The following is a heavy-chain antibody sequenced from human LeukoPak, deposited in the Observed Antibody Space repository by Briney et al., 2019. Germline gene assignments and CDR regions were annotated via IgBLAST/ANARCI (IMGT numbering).Heavy chain of an antibody. CDR2: IGSSGTAI. J-gene: IGHJ4*02. Sequence: GGSLRLSCAASGFTFSGYEMNWVRQAPGKGLEWVSYIGSSGTAIYYADSVRGRFTISRDNAKNSLYLQMNSLRAEDTAVYYCAREDCSSTSCYDPSVSDYWGQGTLVTVSS. CDR3: AREDCSSTSCYDPSVSDY. V-gene: IGHV3-48*03. CDR1: GFTFSGYE. D-gene: IGHD2-2*01.